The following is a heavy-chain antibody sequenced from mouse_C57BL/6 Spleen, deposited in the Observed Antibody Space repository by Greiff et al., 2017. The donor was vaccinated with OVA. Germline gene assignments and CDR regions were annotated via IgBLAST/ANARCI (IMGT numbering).Heavy chain of an antibody. CDR3: ARTRLRGYFDY. Sequence: VQLKESGGGLVKPGGSLKLSCAASGFTFSDYGMHWVRQAPEKGLEWVAYISSGSSTIYYADTVKGRFTISRDNAKNTLFLQMTSLRSEDTAMYYCARTRLRGYFDYWGQGTTLTVSS. J-gene: IGHJ2*01. CDR1: GFTFSDYG. V-gene: IGHV5-17*01. D-gene: IGHD3-2*02. CDR2: ISSGSSTI.